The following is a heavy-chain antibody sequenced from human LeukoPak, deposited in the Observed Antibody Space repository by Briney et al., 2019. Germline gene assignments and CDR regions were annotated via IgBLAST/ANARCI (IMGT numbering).Heavy chain of an antibody. CDR2: IYSGGST. D-gene: IGHD5-12*01. J-gene: IGHJ4*02. Sequence: PGGSLRLFCAASGFTVSSNYMSWVRQAPGKGLEWVSVIYSGGSTYYADSVKGRFTISRDNSKNTLYLQMNSLRAEDTAVYYCAREGVVAALDYWGQGTLVTVSS. CDR3: AREGVVAALDY. V-gene: IGHV3-53*01. CDR1: GFTVSSNY.